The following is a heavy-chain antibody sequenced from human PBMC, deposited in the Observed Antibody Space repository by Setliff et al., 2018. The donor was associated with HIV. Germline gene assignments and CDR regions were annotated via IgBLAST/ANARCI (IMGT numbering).Heavy chain of an antibody. V-gene: IGHV3-30*04. CDR3: ARERLRFLEWLPLDY. D-gene: IGHD3-3*01. CDR2: ISYDGINK. J-gene: IGHJ4*02. CDR1: GFTFSSYA. Sequence: PGGSLRLSCAASGFTFSSYAMHWVRQAPGKGLEWVAVISYDGINKYYADSVKGRFTISRDNSKNTLYLQMNSLRAEYTAVYYCARERLRFLEWLPLDYWGQGTLVTVSS.